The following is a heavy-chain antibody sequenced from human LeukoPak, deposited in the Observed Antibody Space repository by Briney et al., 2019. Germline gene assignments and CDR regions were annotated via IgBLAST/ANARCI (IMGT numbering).Heavy chain of an antibody. Sequence: GSVKVSCKVSGYRVSESSMHWVRQAAGEGLEWMGGFDPDDRKTIYAQKFQGRFTMTEDTSTDTAYMELSSLRSEDTAVYFCATIVSGVDDYFYYYMDVWGKGTPVTVSS. CDR3: ATIVSGVDDYFYYYMDV. J-gene: IGHJ6*03. V-gene: IGHV1-24*01. CDR1: GYRVSESS. CDR2: FDPDDRKT. D-gene: IGHD1-26*01.